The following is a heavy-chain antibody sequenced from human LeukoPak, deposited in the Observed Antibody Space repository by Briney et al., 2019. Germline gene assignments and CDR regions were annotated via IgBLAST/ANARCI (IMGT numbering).Heavy chain of an antibody. CDR2: IYSGGST. J-gene: IGHJ4*02. Sequence: PGGSLRLSCAASGFTVSSNYMSWVRQAPGKGLEWVSVIYSGGSTYYADSVKGRFTISRGNSKNTLYLQMNSLRAEDTAVYYCASEGSGYSFDYWGQGTLVTVSS. CDR1: GFTVSSNY. D-gene: IGHD3-9*01. CDR3: ASEGSGYSFDY. V-gene: IGHV3-53*01.